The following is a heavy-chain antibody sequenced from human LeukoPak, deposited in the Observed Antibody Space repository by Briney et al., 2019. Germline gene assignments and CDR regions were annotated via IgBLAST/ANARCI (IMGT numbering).Heavy chain of an antibody. D-gene: IGHD5-18*01. V-gene: IGHV4-30-4*01. CDR2: IYYSGST. CDR1: GGSISSGDYY. J-gene: IGHJ5*02. Sequence: PSETLSLTCTVSGGSISSGDYYWSWIRQPPGKGLEWIGYIYYSGSTYYNPSPKSRVTISVDTSKNQFSLKLSSVTAADTAVYYCARRGYSYGYPWFDPWGQGTLVTVSS. CDR3: ARRGYSYGYPWFDP.